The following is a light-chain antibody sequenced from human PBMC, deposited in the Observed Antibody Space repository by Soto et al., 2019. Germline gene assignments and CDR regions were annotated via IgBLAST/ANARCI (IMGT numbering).Light chain of an antibody. Sequence: QSVLTQPASVSGSPGQSITISCTGTSSDVGGYNYVSWYQQHPGKAPKLVIYEVSNRPSGVSNRFSGSKSGNTASLTISGLQAEDEADYYCSSYTSSSPYVSGTGTKVTVL. J-gene: IGLJ1*01. CDR1: SSDVGGYNY. CDR2: EVS. CDR3: SSYTSSSPYV. V-gene: IGLV2-14*01.